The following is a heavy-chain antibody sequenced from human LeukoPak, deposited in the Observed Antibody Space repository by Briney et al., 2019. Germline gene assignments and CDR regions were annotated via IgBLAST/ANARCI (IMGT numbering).Heavy chain of an antibody. J-gene: IGHJ4*02. V-gene: IGHV3-23*01. CDR3: AKGESKDYLNYFDYLNYFDH. D-gene: IGHD2/OR15-2a*01. Sequence: GGSLRLSCAASGFTFSNHAMTWVRQAPGKGLEWVSTISISGGSTFYADSVKGRFTISRDNSKNTLSLQMNSLRAEDTAIYYCAKGESKDYLNYFDYLNYFDHWGQGALVTVSS. CDR2: ISISGGST. CDR1: GFTFSNHA.